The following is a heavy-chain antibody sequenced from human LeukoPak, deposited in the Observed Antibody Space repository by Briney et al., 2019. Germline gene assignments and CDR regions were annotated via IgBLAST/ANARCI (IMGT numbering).Heavy chain of an antibody. CDR1: GFTFSSYG. CDR2: ISYDGSNK. D-gene: IGHD1-7*01. Sequence: GRSLRLSCAASGFTFSSYGMHWVRQAPGKGLEWVAVISYDGSNKYYADSVKGRFTITIDNSKNTLYLQMNSLRAEDTTVYYCAKSPGGTTPHYFDYWGQGTLVTVSS. J-gene: IGHJ4*02. CDR3: AKSPGGTTPHYFDY. V-gene: IGHV3-30*18.